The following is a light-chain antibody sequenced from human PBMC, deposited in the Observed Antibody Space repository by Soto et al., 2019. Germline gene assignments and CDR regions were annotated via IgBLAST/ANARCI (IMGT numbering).Light chain of an antibody. CDR3: SSYTSSSTL. Sequence: QSALTQPASVSGSPGQSITISCTGTSSDVGSYNYVSWYQQHPGKAPKLMTYDVSNRPSGVSNRFSGSKSGNTASLTISGLQAEDEADYYCSSYTSSSTLFGTGTKLTVL. CDR2: DVS. CDR1: SSDVGSYNY. J-gene: IGLJ1*01. V-gene: IGLV2-14*01.